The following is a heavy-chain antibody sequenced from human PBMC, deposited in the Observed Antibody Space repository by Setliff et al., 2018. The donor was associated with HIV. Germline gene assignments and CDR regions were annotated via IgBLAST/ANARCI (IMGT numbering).Heavy chain of an antibody. CDR2: ISSSGNT. D-gene: IGHD3-10*01. Sequence: PSETLSLTCTVSGGSISSYYWSWIRQPPGTGLEWIGSISSSGNTYYNPSLKSRVTISVDTSKNQFSLKLSSVAAADTAVYYCARGCHPRVGAYYYGSGSPRGSYYYYYMDVWGKGTTVTVSS. CDR3: ARGCHPRVGAYYYGSGSPRGSYYYYYMDV. CDR1: GGSISSYY. V-gene: IGHV4-59*12. J-gene: IGHJ6*03.